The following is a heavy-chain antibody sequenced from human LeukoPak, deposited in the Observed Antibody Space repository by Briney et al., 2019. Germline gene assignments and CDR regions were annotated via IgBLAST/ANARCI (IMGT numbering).Heavy chain of an antibody. D-gene: IGHD2-2*01. J-gene: IGHJ4*02. CDR3: ARSENLVVPAVFDY. Sequence: GGSLRLSCAASGFTFSSYSMNWVRQAPGKGLEWVSYISSSSSTIYYADSVKGRFTISRDNAKNSLYLQMNSLRAKDTAVYYCARSENLVVPAVFDYWGQGTLVTVSS. V-gene: IGHV3-48*01. CDR1: GFTFSSYS. CDR2: ISSSSSTI.